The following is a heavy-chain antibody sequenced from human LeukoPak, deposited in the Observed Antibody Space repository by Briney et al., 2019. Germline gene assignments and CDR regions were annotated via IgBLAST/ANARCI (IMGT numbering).Heavy chain of an antibody. CDR1: GYTFTSYY. J-gene: IGHJ1*01. CDR2: INPNSGGT. CDR3: ARAPAHYDSSGYYHSNTCFQH. Sequence: ASVKVSCKASGYTFTSYYMHWVRQAPGQGLEWMGWINPNSGGTNYAQKFQGRVTMTRDTSTSTVYMELSSLRSEDTAVHYCARAPAHYDSSGYYHSNTCFQHWGEGTLVTVSS. V-gene: IGHV1-2*02. D-gene: IGHD3-22*01.